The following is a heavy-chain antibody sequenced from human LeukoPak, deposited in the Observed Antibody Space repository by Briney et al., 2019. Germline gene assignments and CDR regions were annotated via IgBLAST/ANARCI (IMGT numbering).Heavy chain of an antibody. Sequence: PSETLSLTCAVYGGSFSGYYWSWTRQPPGKGLEWIGEINHSGSTNYNPSLKSRVIISVDTSKNQFSLKLSSVTAADTAVYYCARGYCSGGSCYHWFDPWGQGTLVTVSS. CDR1: GGSFSGYY. J-gene: IGHJ5*02. D-gene: IGHD2-15*01. CDR2: INHSGST. CDR3: ARGYCSGGSCYHWFDP. V-gene: IGHV4-34*01.